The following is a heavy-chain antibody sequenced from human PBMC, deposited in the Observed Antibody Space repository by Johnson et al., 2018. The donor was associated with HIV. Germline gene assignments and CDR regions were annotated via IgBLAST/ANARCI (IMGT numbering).Heavy chain of an antibody. CDR1: GFTVSSNY. J-gene: IGHJ3*02. D-gene: IGHD6-13*01. Sequence: QVQLVESGGGLIQPGGSLRLSCAASGFTVSSNYMSWVRQAPGKGLEWVAVISYDGSNKYYAAPVKGRFTISRDDSKNTLYLQMNSLKTEDTAVYYCTTGTSWYGAITFDIWGQGTMVTVSS. CDR3: TTGTSWYGAITFDI. CDR2: ISYDGSNK. V-gene: IGHV3-30-3*01.